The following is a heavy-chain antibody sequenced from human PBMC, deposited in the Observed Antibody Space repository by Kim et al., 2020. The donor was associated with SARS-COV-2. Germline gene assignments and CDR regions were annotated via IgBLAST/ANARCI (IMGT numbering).Heavy chain of an antibody. D-gene: IGHD3-22*01. CDR2: INPNSGVT. CDR3: AREKNYYDSSGYPTGYYGMDV. CDR1: GYTFTGYD. V-gene: IGHV1-2*02. Sequence: ASVKVSCKASGYTFTGYDMHWGRQAPGQGLEGMGGINPNSGVTNYAQKFHGGGTMTRETSISTVYMELRKRSTDDTDVYYCAREKNYYDSSGYPTGYYGMDVWDQGDTVTVSS. J-gene: IGHJ6*02.